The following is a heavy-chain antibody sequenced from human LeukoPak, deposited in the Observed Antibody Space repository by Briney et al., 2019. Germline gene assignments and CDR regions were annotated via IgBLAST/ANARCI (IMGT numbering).Heavy chain of an antibody. CDR1: GYTFTGYY. CDR3: ARNGVLKIFDI. D-gene: IGHD2-8*01. CDR2: INPNSGGT. V-gene: IGHV1-2*02. Sequence: REASVKVSCKASGYTFTGYYMHWVRQAPGQGLEWMGWINPNSGGTNYAQKFQGRVTMTRDTSISTAYMELSSLRSEDTAVYYCARNGVLKIFDIWGQGTMVTVSS. J-gene: IGHJ3*02.